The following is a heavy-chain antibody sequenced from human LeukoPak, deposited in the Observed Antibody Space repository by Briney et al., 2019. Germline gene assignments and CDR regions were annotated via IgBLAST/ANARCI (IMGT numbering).Heavy chain of an antibody. CDR3: ARGHSGYDYVFGPQVDTAIANWFDP. Sequence: SETLSLTCAVYGGSFSGYYWSWIRQPPGKGLEWIGEINHSGGTNYNPSLKSRVTISVDTSKNQFSLKLSSVTAADTAVYYCARGHSGYDYVFGPQVDTAIANWFDPWGQGTLVTVSS. J-gene: IGHJ5*02. V-gene: IGHV4-34*01. CDR1: GGSFSGYY. CDR2: INHSGGT. D-gene: IGHD5-12*01.